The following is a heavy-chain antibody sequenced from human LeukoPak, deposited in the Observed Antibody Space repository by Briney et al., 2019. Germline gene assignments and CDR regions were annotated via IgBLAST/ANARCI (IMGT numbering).Heavy chain of an antibody. D-gene: IGHD3-3*01. J-gene: IGHJ4*02. CDR2: ITGSGGST. Sequence: AGGSLRLSCAASVFTFSNYAMSWVRQAPGKGLEWVSSITGSGGSTYYADSVKGRFTISRDNSKNTMYLQMSSLRAEDTAVYYCAKDKGDFWSGHHYWGQGTLVTVSS. V-gene: IGHV3-23*01. CDR3: AKDKGDFWSGHHY. CDR1: VFTFSNYA.